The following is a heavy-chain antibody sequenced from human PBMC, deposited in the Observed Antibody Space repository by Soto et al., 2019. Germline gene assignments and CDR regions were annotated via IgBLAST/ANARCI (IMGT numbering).Heavy chain of an antibody. CDR2: ISGYNANT. CDR1: GYTFSGYS. D-gene: IGHD2-21*01. CDR3: ARDVFCGGAPACPDMDV. J-gene: IGHJ6*02. Sequence: QVVLEQSGGEVKKPGASVKVSCKASGYTFSGYSITWVRQAPGQGLEWRGRISGYNANTNYARTLRGRLTLTTDTSTSTAYMELRSLTSDDTAVYYCARDVFCGGAPACPDMDVWGQGTTVTVSS. V-gene: IGHV1-18*04.